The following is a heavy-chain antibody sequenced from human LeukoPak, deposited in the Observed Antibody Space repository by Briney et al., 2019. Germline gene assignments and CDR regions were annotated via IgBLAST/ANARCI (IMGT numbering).Heavy chain of an antibody. CDR2: INHSGST. D-gene: IGHD4-23*01. J-gene: IGHJ4*02. CDR1: GGSFSGYY. Sequence: PSETLSPTCAVYGGSFSGYYWSWIRQHPGKGLEWIGEINHSGSTNYNPSLKSRVTISVDTSKNQFSLKLSSVTAADTAVYYCARIFRRHGGNSLDYWGQGTLVTVSS. V-gene: IGHV4-34*01. CDR3: ARIFRRHGGNSLDY.